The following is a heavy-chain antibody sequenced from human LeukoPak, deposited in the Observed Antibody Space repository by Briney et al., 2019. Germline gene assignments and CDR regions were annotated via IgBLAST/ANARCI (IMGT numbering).Heavy chain of an antibody. CDR3: AGLVDYGDYWDY. CDR1: GFTFSSYA. CDR2: MSSGGGYT. J-gene: IGHJ4*02. D-gene: IGHD4-17*01. V-gene: IGHV3-23*01. Sequence: GGSLRLSCAASGFTFSSYAMNWVRQAPGKGLEWVSGMSSGGGYTYYADSVKGRFTISRDNSQNTLYLQMNSLRAEDTAVYYCAGLVDYGDYWDYWGQGTLVTVSS.